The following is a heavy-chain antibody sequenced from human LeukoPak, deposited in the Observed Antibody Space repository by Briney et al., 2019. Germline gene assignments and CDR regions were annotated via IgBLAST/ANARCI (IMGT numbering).Heavy chain of an antibody. Sequence: ASVKLSCKASGYTFTGYYMHWVRQAPGQGLEWMGWINPNSGGTNYAQKFQGKVTMTRDTSISTAYMELSRLRSDDTAVYYCASLGSPSSAEFDYWGQGTLVTVSS. V-gene: IGHV1-2*02. CDR2: INPNSGGT. CDR3: ASLGSPSSAEFDY. CDR1: GYTFTGYY. D-gene: IGHD3-10*01. J-gene: IGHJ4*02.